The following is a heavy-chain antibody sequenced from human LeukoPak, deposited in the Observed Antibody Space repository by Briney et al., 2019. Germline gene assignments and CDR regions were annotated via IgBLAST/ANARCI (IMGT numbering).Heavy chain of an antibody. Sequence: SETLSLTCTVSGGSISSSYYWGWIRQPPGKGLEWIGSIYYSGSTYYNPSLKSRVTISVDTSKNQFSLKLSSVTAADTAVYYCARIYCSSTSCNGEGFDPWGQGTLVTVSS. V-gene: IGHV4-39*01. D-gene: IGHD2-2*01. CDR1: GGSISSSYY. J-gene: IGHJ5*02. CDR3: ARIYCSSTSCNGEGFDP. CDR2: IYYSGST.